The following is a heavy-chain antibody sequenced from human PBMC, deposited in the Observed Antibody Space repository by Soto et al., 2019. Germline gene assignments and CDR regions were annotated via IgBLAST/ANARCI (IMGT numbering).Heavy chain of an antibody. Sequence: GGSLRLSCAASGFTFSGSAVHWVRQTGKGLEWVGRIGSKPNSYATGYAASVKGRFTISRDDSKNTAYLQMNSLKTEDTAVYYCTTWFHYHYGMDVWGQGTTVTVSS. V-gene: IGHV3-73*01. J-gene: IGHJ6*02. CDR3: TTWFHYHYGMDV. D-gene: IGHD3-10*01. CDR1: GFTFSGSA. CDR2: IGSKPNSYAT.